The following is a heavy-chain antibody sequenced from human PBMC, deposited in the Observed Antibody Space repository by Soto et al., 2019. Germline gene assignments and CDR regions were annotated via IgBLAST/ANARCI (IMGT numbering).Heavy chain of an antibody. V-gene: IGHV3-21*01. J-gene: IGHJ3*02. Sequence: EVQLVESGGGLVKPGGSLRLSCAASGFTFSSYSMNWVRQAPGKGLEWVSSISSSSSYIYYADSVKGRFTISRDNAKNSLYPQMNSLRAEDTAVYYCARHSSGWSMGAFDIWGQGTMVTVSS. CDR1: GFTFSSYS. D-gene: IGHD6-19*01. CDR2: ISSSSSYI. CDR3: ARHSSGWSMGAFDI.